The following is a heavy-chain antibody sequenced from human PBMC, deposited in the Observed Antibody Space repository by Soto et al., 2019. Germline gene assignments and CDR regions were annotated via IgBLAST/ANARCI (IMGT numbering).Heavy chain of an antibody. Sequence: QVQLVQSGAEVKKPGASVKVSCKASGYTFTSYGISWVRQAPGQGLEWMGWISAYNGNTNYAQKLQGRVTMTTDTSTSTAYMELRSLRSDDTAVYYCARDAYYDFWSGYPNWFDPWGQGTLVTVSS. D-gene: IGHD3-3*01. J-gene: IGHJ5*02. CDR2: ISAYNGNT. V-gene: IGHV1-18*01. CDR1: GYTFTSYG. CDR3: ARDAYYDFWSGYPNWFDP.